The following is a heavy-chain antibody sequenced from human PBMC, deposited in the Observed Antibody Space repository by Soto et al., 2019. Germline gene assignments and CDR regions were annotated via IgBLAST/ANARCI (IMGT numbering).Heavy chain of an antibody. Sequence: GESLKISCKGSGYSFTSYWISWVRQMPGKGLEWMGRIDPSDSYTNYSPSFQGHVTISADKSISTAYLQWSSLKASDTAMYYCARRSFGVVHYYYYGMDVWGQGTTVIVSS. CDR2: IDPSDSYT. CDR1: GYSFTSYW. J-gene: IGHJ6*02. D-gene: IGHD3-3*01. V-gene: IGHV5-10-1*01. CDR3: ARRSFGVVHYYYYGMDV.